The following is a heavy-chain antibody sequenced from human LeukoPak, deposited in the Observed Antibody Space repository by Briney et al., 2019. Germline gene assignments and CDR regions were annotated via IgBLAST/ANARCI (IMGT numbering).Heavy chain of an antibody. CDR1: GFIFSDYW. Sequence: GGSLRLSCAASGFIFSDYWMHWVRQAPGKGLEWISAVSGSGDRTYYAGSVKGRFTISRDNSKNIVYLRMNSLRAEDTAVYFCANSRGYGSGNLWGQGTLVTVSS. CDR3: ANSRGYGSGNL. V-gene: IGHV3-23*01. J-gene: IGHJ4*02. CDR2: VSGSGDRT. D-gene: IGHD3-10*01.